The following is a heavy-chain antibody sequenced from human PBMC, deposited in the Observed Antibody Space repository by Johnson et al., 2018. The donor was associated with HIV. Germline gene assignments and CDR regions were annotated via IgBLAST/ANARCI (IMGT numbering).Heavy chain of an antibody. J-gene: IGHJ3*01. D-gene: IGHD1-26*01. CDR1: GFTFSDYY. Sequence: QVQLVESGGGLVKPGGSLRLSCAASGFTFSDYYMSWIRQAPGQGLEWVSYISRSGSTIYYADSVKGRITISRDNAKKSLYLQMISLRAEDMAVYYCARSRWADDAFDGWGQGTMVTVSS. V-gene: IGHV3-11*04. CDR3: ARSRWADDAFDG. CDR2: ISRSGSTI.